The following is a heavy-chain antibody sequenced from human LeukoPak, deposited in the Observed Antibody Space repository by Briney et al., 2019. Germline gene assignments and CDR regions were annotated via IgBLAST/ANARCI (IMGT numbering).Heavy chain of an antibody. CDR1: GGSISSSSSY. V-gene: IGHV4-39*01. J-gene: IGHJ4*02. CDR3: ARHRSGWLQSSFDY. CDR2: IYYSGSS. D-gene: IGHD5-24*01. Sequence: SETLSLTCSVSGGSISSSSSYWGWIRQPPGKGLEWIGSIYYSGSSFDNPALKSRVTISVNTSKNQFSLKLSSVTAADTAVYYCARHRSGWLQSSFDYWGQGTLVTVSS.